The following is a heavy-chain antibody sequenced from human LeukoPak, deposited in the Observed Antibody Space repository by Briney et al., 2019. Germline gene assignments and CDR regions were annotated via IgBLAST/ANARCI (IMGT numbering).Heavy chain of an antibody. D-gene: IGHD2-8*01. CDR2: ISSSSSYI. CDR3: AGDIPNGILFDY. J-gene: IGHJ4*02. CDR1: GFTFSSYS. Sequence: GGSLRLSCAASGFTFSSYSMNWVRQAPGKGLEWVSSISSSSSYIYYADSVKGRFTISRDNAKNSLYLQMNSLRAEDTAVYYCAGDIPNGILFDYWGQGTLVTVSS. V-gene: IGHV3-21*01.